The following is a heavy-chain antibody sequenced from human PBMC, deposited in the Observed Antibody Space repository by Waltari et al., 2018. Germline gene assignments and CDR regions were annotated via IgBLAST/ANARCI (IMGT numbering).Heavy chain of an antibody. CDR2: IYYSGST. J-gene: IGHJ3*02. Sequence: QVQLQESGPGLVKPSETLSLTCTGSGGSISSYYWSWIRQPPGKGLEWIGYIYYSGSTTYTPSLKSRVTLSVDPSKNQFSLTLSSVTAADTAVYYCARERSTSGFDIWGQGTMVTVSS. CDR3: ARERSTSGFDI. V-gene: IGHV4-59*01. D-gene: IGHD2-2*01. CDR1: GGSISSYY.